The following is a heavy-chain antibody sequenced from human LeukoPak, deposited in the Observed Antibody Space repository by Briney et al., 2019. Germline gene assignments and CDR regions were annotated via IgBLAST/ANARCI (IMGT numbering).Heavy chain of an antibody. D-gene: IGHD1-26*01. Sequence: GGSLRLSCAASGFAFSSYSMNWVRQAPGKGLEWVSSISSSSSYIYYADSVKGRFTISRDNAKHSLYLQMNSLRAEDTAVYYCARGEDRRHSRHWGQGTLVTVSS. V-gene: IGHV3-21*01. CDR2: ISSSSSYI. CDR1: GFAFSSYS. J-gene: IGHJ4*02. CDR3: ARGEDRRHSRH.